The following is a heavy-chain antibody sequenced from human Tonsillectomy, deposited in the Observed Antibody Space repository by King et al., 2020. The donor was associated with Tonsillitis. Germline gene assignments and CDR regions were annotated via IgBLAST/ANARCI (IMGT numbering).Heavy chain of an antibody. J-gene: IGHJ6*03. CDR1: GFTFSSYG. D-gene: IGHD1-26*01. CDR3: ARDGPNYYYMDV. V-gene: IGHV3-33*08. Sequence: VQLVESGGGVVQPGRSLRLSCAASGFTFSSYGMHWVRQAPGKGLEWVAVIWDNGSNKYYADSVKGRFTISRDNSKNPLYLQMNSLRAEDTAVYYCARDGPNYYYMDVWGTGTTVTVSS. CDR2: IWDNGSNK.